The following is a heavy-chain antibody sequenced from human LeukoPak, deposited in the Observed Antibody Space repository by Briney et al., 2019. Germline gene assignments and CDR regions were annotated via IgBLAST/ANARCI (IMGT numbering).Heavy chain of an antibody. J-gene: IGHJ4*02. CDR2: ISSSGSV. CDR3: ARIPLGYSGAYYFDY. D-gene: IGHD5-12*01. Sequence: SETLSLTCSVSRGSISGSIRSYYWSWLRQPPGKGLEWIGYISSSGSVNDNPSLRSRVTISVDTSKNQFFLNLTSVSAADTAVYYCARIPLGYSGAYYFDYWGQGTLVTVSP. CDR1: RGSISGSIRSYY. V-gene: IGHV4-4*09.